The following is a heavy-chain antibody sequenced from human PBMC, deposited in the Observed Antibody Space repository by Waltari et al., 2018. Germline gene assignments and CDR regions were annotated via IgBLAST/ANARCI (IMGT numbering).Heavy chain of an antibody. D-gene: IGHD3-22*01. CDR1: GGTFSSYA. Sequence: QVQLVQSGAEVKKPGSSVKVSCKASGGTFSSYAISWVRQAPGQGLEWMGGIIPIFGTANYAQKFQGRVTITTDESTSTAYMELSSLRSEDTAVYYCARHLLNYDSSGPGGYYYMDVWGKGTTVTVSS. J-gene: IGHJ6*03. V-gene: IGHV1-69*05. CDR3: ARHLLNYDSSGPGGYYYMDV. CDR2: IIPIFGTA.